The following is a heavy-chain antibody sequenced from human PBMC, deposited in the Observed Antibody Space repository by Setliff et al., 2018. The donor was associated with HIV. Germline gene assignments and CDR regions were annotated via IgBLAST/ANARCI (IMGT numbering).Heavy chain of an antibody. CDR1: GFSFNTYW. J-gene: IGHJ4*02. CDR2: IKQDENEK. V-gene: IGHV3-7*03. CDR3: ARAFDVLTGYFDC. Sequence: GGSLRLSCSPSGFSFNTYWMTWVRQAPGRGLEWVANIKQDENEKNYVDSVEGRFTISRDNAKYSLYLQMANLRSDDTAVYYCARAFDVLTGYFDCWGQGTLVTVSS. D-gene: IGHD3-9*01.